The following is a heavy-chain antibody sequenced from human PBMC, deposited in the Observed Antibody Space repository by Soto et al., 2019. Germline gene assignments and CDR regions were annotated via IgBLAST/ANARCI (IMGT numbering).Heavy chain of an antibody. D-gene: IGHD6-13*01. J-gene: IGHJ4*02. CDR2: INSDGSDT. Sequence: EMQLVESGGGLVQPGGSLRLSCAASGFTFSSYWMNWVRQGPGKGLVWVSRINSDGSDTSYADTVKGRFTFSRDKAKKTLDQHMHRLRAEGTAEYYRLTLDSSSWALDYWGQGTLVTVSS. CDR1: GFTFSSYW. CDR3: LTLDSSSWALDY. V-gene: IGHV3-74*01.